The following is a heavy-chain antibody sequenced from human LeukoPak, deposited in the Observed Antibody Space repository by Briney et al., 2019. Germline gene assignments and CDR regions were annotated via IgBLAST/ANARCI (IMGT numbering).Heavy chain of an antibody. Sequence: PGGSLRLSCAASGFTVSSNYMSWIRQPPGKGLEWIGSIYYSGSTYYNPSLKSRVTISVDTSKNQFSLKLSSVTAADTAVYYCARDLKVRGGGYDYWGQGTLVTVSS. J-gene: IGHJ4*02. D-gene: IGHD3-10*01. CDR3: ARDLKVRGGGYDY. V-gene: IGHV4-39*07. CDR1: GFTVSSNY. CDR2: IYYSGST.